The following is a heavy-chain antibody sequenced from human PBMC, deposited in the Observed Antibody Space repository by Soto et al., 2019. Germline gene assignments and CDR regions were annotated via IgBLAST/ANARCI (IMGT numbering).Heavy chain of an antibody. Sequence: ASVKVSCKASGGTFSSYAISWVRQAPGQGLEWMGGIIPIFGTANYAQKFQGRVTITADESTSTAYMELSSLRSEDTAVYYCARSLRFLEWFPGDYYYGMDVWGQGTTVTVSS. CDR1: GGTFSSYA. V-gene: IGHV1-69*13. D-gene: IGHD3-3*01. CDR2: IIPIFGTA. CDR3: ARSLRFLEWFPGDYYYGMDV. J-gene: IGHJ6*02.